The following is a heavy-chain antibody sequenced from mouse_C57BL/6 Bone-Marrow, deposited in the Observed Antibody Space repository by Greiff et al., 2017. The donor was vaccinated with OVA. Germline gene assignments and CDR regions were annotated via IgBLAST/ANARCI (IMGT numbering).Heavy chain of an antibody. D-gene: IGHD2-12*01. V-gene: IGHV10-3*01. J-gene: IGHJ3*01. CDR1: GFTFNTYA. Sequence: EVKLVESGGGLVQPKGSLKLSCAASGFTFNTYAMHWVRQAPGKGLEWVARIRSKSSNYATYYADSVKDRFTISRDDSQSMLYLQMNNLKTEDTAMYYCVREADRRREAWFAYWGQGTLVTVSA. CDR2: IRSKSSNYAT. CDR3: VREADRRREAWFAY.